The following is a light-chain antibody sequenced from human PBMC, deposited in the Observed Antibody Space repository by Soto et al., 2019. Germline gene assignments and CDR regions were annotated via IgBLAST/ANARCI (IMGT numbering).Light chain of an antibody. CDR1: QDISNY. Sequence: DLQMTQSPSSLSASIGDRVTITCQASQDISNYLNWYQQKPGKAPKLLIYDASNLETGVPSRFSGSGSGTYFTFTISSLEPEDIATYYCQQYDNLPLTCGGGTKVEIK. V-gene: IGKV1-33*01. CDR2: DAS. J-gene: IGKJ4*01. CDR3: QQYDNLPLT.